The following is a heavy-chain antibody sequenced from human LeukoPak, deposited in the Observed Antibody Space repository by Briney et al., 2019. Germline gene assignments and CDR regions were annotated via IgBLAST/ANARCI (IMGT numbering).Heavy chain of an antibody. V-gene: IGHV4-34*01. CDR1: GGSFSGYY. CDR2: MNHSGST. J-gene: IGHJ6*03. Sequence: PSETLSLTCAVYGGSFSGYYWSWIRQPRGKGLEWIGEMNHSGSTNYNPSLKSRVTISVDTSKNQFSLKLISVTAADTAVYYCAHRGGSRSYYYYYMDVWGKGTTVTVSS. D-gene: IGHD2-15*01. CDR3: AHRGGSRSYYYYYMDV.